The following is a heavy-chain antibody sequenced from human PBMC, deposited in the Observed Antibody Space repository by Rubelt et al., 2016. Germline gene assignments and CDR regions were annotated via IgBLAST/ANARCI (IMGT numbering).Heavy chain of an antibody. V-gene: IGHV3-11*01. J-gene: IGHJ3*02. D-gene: IGHD3/OR15-3a*01. CDR2: ISSSGSGDTI. Sequence: KPGGSLRLSCAASGFSFSDYYMSWIRQAPGKGLEWISYISSSGSGDTIYYADSVKGRFTISRDNTKNSLYLQMNSLRVEDTAVYYCARVGNRDWRDAFDIWGQGTMVTVSS. CDR1: GFSFSDYY. CDR3: ARVGNRDWRDAFDI.